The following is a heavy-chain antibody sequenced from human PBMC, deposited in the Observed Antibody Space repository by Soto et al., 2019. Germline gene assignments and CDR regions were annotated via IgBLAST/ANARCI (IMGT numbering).Heavy chain of an antibody. CDR2: ISSTAGRTS. Sequence: SGGSLRLSCATSGFTFNTYPMTWVRQAPGKGLEWVSSISSTAGRTSSYADSVKGRFAISRDFSDNTVYLQMNNLRVDDTAVYFCAKGVLSFHYGVEVWGQGTTVTVSS. CDR1: GFTFNTYP. J-gene: IGHJ6*02. D-gene: IGHD3-10*01. V-gene: IGHV3-23*01. CDR3: AKGVLSFHYGVEV.